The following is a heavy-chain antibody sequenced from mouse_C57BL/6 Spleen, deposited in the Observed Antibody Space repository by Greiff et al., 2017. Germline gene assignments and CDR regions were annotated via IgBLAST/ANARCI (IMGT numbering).Heavy chain of an antibody. D-gene: IGHD2-10*01. CDR3: ARPYYVDYYAMDY. J-gene: IGHJ4*01. CDR2: ISGGGGNT. Sequence: EVQLVESGGGLVKPGGSLKLSCGASGFTFSIYTMSWVRQAPEKRLEWVATISGGGGNTYYPDSVKGRFTISRDNAKNTLYLQMSSLRSEDTALYYCARPYYVDYYAMDYWCQGTSVTVSS. CDR1: GFTFSIYT. V-gene: IGHV5-9*01.